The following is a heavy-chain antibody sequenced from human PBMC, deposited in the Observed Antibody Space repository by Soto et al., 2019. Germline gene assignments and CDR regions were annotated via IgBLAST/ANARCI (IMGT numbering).Heavy chain of an antibody. CDR1: GGPIISYY. CDR3: ARASYTIFGVVTWFDP. V-gene: IGHV4-59*01. D-gene: IGHD3-3*01. CDR2: IYYSGST. Sequence: SETLSLTCTVSGGPIISYYWSWIRQPPGKGLEWIGYIYYSGSTNYNPSLKSRVTISVDTSKNQFSLKLSSVTAADTAVYYCARASYTIFGVVTWFDPWGQGTLVTVS. J-gene: IGHJ5*02.